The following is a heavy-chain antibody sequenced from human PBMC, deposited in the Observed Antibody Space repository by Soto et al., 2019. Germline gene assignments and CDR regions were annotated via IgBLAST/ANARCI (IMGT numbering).Heavy chain of an antibody. CDR3: ARDKYCSGGSCRKNWFDP. CDR2: IYDDGSA. CDR1: GGSISSSY. J-gene: IGHJ5*02. D-gene: IGHD2-15*01. V-gene: IGHV4-59*01. Sequence: SETLSLTCTVSGGSISSSYWSWIRQPPGKGLEWLAYIYDDGSANYNPSLKSRATISLDMSKNQFSLKLTSVTAADTAVYYCARDKYCSGGSCRKNWFDPWGRGTLVTVSS.